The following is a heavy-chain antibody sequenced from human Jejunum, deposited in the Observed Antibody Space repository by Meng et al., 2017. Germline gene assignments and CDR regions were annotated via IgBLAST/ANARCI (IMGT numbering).Heavy chain of an antibody. D-gene: IGHD5-12*01. J-gene: IGHJ3*02. Sequence: HVPTQQGGAGLLKPSETLALPCAVYGGSLSGYYWSWIRQAQGKGLEWIGEINYTGSATYNSSLKRRVTISVDTSKNHFSLRLSSVTAADTAVYYCARGRGGYDPHAFDIWGQGTMVTVSS. V-gene: IGHV4-34*02. CDR2: INYTGSA. CDR1: GGSLSGYY. CDR3: ARGRGGYDPHAFDI.